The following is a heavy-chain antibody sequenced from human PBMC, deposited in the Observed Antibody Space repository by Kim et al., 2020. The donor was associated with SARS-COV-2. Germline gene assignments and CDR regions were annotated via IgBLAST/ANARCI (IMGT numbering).Heavy chain of an antibody. J-gene: IGHJ3*02. CDR1: GFTFSSYA. CDR2: ISGSGGST. D-gene: IGHD5-12*01. Sequence: GGSLRLSCAASGFTFSSYAMSWVRQAPGKGLEWVSAISGSGGSTYYADSVKGRFTISRDNSKNTLYLQMNSLRAEDTAVYYCAKDPSLTPIKRSAFDIWGQGTMVTVSS. V-gene: IGHV3-23*01. CDR3: AKDPSLTPIKRSAFDI.